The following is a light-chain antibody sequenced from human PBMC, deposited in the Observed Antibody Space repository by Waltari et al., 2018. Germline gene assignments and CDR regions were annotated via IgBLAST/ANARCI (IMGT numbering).Light chain of an antibody. CDR1: QSVISN. CDR2: DAS. CDR3: QQYNNWPRV. J-gene: IGKJ3*01. Sequence: EIMMTQSPATLSVSPGERATLSCRASQSVISNLVWYQQKPGQAPRLLIYDASTRATGIPARCSGSGSGTEFTLTISSLQSDDFAVYHCQQYNNWPRVFGPGTKVDIK. V-gene: IGKV3-15*01.